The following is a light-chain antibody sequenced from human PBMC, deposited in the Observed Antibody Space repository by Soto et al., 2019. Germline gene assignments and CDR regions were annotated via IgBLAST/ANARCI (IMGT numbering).Light chain of an antibody. J-gene: IGLJ7*01. Sequence: NFMLTQPHSVSESPGKTVTISCTRSSGSIASNYVQWYQQRPGSAPTTVIYEDNQRPSGVPDRFSGSIDSSSNPASLTISGLKTEDEADYWAVFGGGTQLTVL. CDR1: SGSIASNY. CDR2: EDN. CDR3: V. V-gene: IGLV6-57*03.